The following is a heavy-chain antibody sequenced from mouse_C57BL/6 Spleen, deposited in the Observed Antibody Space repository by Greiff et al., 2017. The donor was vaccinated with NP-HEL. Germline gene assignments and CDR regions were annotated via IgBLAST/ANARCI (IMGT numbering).Heavy chain of an antibody. Sequence: VQLQQPGAELVRPGSSVKLSCKASGYTFTSYWMDWVKQRPGQGLEWIGNIYPSDSETHYNQKFKDKATLTVDKSSSTAYMQLSSLTSEDSAGYYCARRRYDYEFAYWGQGTLVTVSA. D-gene: IGHD2-4*01. CDR2: IYPSDSET. CDR3: ARRRYDYEFAY. V-gene: IGHV1-61*01. CDR1: GYTFTSYW. J-gene: IGHJ3*01.